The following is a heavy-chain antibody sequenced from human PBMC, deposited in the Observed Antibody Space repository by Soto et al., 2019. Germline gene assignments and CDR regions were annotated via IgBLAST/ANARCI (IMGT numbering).Heavy chain of an antibody. D-gene: IGHD3-22*01. J-gene: IGHJ5*02. CDR1: GFSLSTSGVG. Sequence: SGPTLVNPTQTLTLTCTFSGFSLSTSGVGVGWIRQPPGKALEWLALIYWDDDKRYSPSLKSRLTITKDTSKNQVVLTMTNMDPVDTATYYCAHMLHYDESSGYYSRNWFDPWGQGTLVTVSS. V-gene: IGHV2-5*02. CDR3: AHMLHYDESSGYYSRNWFDP. CDR2: IYWDDDK.